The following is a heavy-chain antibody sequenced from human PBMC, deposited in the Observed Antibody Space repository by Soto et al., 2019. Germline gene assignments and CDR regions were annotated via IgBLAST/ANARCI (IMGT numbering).Heavy chain of an antibody. CDR1: VFTFGSYA. D-gene: IGHD3-22*01. CDR2: IGPNGSSR. V-gene: IGHV3-23*01. Sequence: GSLRLSCAASVFTFGSYAMGWVRQAPGKGLEWVSSIGPNGSSRKYADSVKGRFTISRDNFENTLYLQINSLRAEDTALYYCAKLYYYDSTGYFSHFDNWGQGTLVTVSS. CDR3: AKLYYYDSTGYFSHFDN. J-gene: IGHJ4*02.